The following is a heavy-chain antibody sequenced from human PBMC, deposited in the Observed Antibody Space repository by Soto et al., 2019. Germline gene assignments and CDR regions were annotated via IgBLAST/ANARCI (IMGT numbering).Heavy chain of an antibody. V-gene: IGHV3-23*01. J-gene: IGHJ4*02. CDR3: TTTYYYDSSGYRYFDY. Sequence: GGSLRLSCAASGFTFSSYAMTWVRQAPGKGLEWVSTISGTGTTTYYADSVKGRFTISRDNSKSTLYLQMNSLKTEDTAVYYCTTTYYYDSSGYRYFDYWGQGTLVTVSS. D-gene: IGHD3-22*01. CDR2: ISGTGTTT. CDR1: GFTFSSYA.